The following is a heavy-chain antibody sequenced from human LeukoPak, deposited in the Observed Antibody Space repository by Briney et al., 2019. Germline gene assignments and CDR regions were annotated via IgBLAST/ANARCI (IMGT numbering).Heavy chain of an antibody. CDR3: AREARSGYYDYWYFDL. CDR1: GGSISSSNW. CDR2: INHSGST. J-gene: IGHJ2*01. D-gene: IGHD3-22*01. V-gene: IGHV4-4*02. Sequence: SETLSLTCAVSGGSISSSNWWSWVRQPPGKGLGWIGEINHSGSTNYNPSLKSRVTISVDTSKNQFSLKLSSVTAADTAVYYCAREARSGYYDYWYFDLWGRGTLVTVSS.